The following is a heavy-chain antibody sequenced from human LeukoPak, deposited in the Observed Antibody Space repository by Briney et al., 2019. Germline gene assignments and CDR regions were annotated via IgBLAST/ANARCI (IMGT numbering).Heavy chain of an antibody. V-gene: IGHV3-7*01. D-gene: IGHD2-21*01. Sequence: PGGSLRLSCEASGFTFSNYWMSWVRQAPGKGLEYVANMRQDGGEKYHVESVQGRFTISRDNAKSSLYLVMESLRPEDTAVYYCARDQGIMFFDWWGQGTLVTVSS. CDR3: ARDQGIMFFDW. J-gene: IGHJ4*02. CDR1: GFTFSNYW. CDR2: MRQDGGEK.